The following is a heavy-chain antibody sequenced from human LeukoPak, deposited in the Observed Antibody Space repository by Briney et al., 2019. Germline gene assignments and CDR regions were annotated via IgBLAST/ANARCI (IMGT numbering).Heavy chain of an antibody. CDR2: IKQDGSEK. CDR1: GFTFSSYW. J-gene: IGHJ4*02. V-gene: IGHV3-7*01. CDR3: ARVSGYDYVSY. D-gene: IGHD5-12*01. Sequence: PGGSLRLPCAASGFTFSSYWMNWVRQAPGKGLEWVANIKQDGSEKYYVDSVKGRFTISRDNAKNSLYLQMNSLRAEDTAVYYCARVSGYDYVSYWGQGTLVTVSS.